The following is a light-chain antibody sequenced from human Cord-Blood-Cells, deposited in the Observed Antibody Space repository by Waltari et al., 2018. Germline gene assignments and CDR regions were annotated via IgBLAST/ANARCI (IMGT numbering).Light chain of an antibody. CDR2: KAS. V-gene: IGKV1-5*03. CDR1: TSISSW. CDR3: QQYNSYWT. J-gene: IGKJ1*01. Sequence: DIQMTQSPSTLSESVRDRVTITCRASTSISSWVAWYQQKPGKAPKLLIYKASSLESGVPSRFSGSGSGTEFTLTISSLQPDDFATYYCQQYNSYWTFGQGTKVEIK.